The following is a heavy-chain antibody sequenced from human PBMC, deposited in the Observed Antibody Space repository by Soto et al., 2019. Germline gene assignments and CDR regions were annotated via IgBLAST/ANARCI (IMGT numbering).Heavy chain of an antibody. CDR3: ARLVGWQWQFDY. D-gene: IGHD6-19*01. CDR2: LYYSGNT. Sequence: SETLSLTCSVSGASFNNFYWSWIRQPPGKGLEWIGYLYYSGNTNYNPSLKSRVTISVDTSKSQFSLKLSSVTAADTAVYYCARLVGWQWQFDYWGHGTLVTVSS. CDR1: GASFNNFY. J-gene: IGHJ4*01. V-gene: IGHV4-59*08.